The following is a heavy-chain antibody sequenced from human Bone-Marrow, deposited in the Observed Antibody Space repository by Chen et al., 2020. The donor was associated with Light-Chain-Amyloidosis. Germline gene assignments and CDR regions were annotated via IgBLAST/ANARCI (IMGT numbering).Heavy chain of an antibody. Sequence: EVQLLESGGGLVQPGGSLRLSCAASGFTFSSYAMTWVRQAPGKGLEWVSGISGSGGNTYYTDSVKGLFTLSRDNSKNTLYLQMSSLRAEDTAIYYCAKDMKREGYTYNPSDYWGQGTLVTVSS. CDR2: ISGSGGNT. D-gene: IGHD5-18*01. CDR1: GFTFSSYA. J-gene: IGHJ4*02. CDR3: AKDMKREGYTYNPSDY. V-gene: IGHV3-23*01.